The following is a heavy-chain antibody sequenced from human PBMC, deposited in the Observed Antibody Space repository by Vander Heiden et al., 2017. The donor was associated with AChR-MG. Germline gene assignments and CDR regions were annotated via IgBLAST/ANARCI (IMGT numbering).Heavy chain of an antibody. V-gene: IGHV4-61*01. CDR1: GGSVSSGSYY. CDR2: IYYSGST. D-gene: IGHD5-18*01. Sequence: QVQLQESGPGLVKPSETLSLTCTVSGGSVSSGSYYWSWIRQPPGKGLEWIGYIYYSGSTNYNPSLKSRVTISVDTSKNQFSLKLSSVTAADTAVYYCARMSAQLWRRYYYGMDVWGQGTTVTVSS. CDR3: ARMSAQLWRRYYYGMDV. J-gene: IGHJ6*02.